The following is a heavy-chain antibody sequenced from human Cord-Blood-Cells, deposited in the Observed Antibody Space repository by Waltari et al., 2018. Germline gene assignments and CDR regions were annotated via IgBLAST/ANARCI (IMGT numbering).Heavy chain of an antibody. CDR1: GFTFSSYW. CDR2: INSDGSST. Sequence: EVQLVESGGGLVQHGGSLRLSCAASGFTFSSYWMHLVRQAPGKGLVWVSRINSDGSSTSYADSVKGRFTISRDNAKNTLYLQMNSLRAEDTAVYYCARSIAARPDYFDYWGQGTLVTVSS. CDR3: ARSIAARPDYFDY. D-gene: IGHD6-6*01. V-gene: IGHV3-74*01. J-gene: IGHJ4*02.